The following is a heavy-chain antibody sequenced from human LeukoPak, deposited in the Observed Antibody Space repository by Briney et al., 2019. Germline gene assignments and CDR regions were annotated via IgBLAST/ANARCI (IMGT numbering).Heavy chain of an antibody. J-gene: IGHJ4*02. CDR3: AGDATRLRLGELLFDY. D-gene: IGHD3-16*01. CDR1: GFTFSSYE. V-gene: IGHV3-48*03. Sequence: LSGGSLRLSCAASGFTFSSYEKNWVRQAPGKGLEWVSYISSSGSTIYYADSVKGRFTISRDNAKNSLYLQMNSLRAEDTAVYYCAGDATRLRLGELLFDYWGQGTLVTVSS. CDR2: ISSSGSTI.